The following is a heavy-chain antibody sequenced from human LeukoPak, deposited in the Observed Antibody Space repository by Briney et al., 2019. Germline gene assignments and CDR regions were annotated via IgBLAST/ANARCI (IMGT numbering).Heavy chain of an antibody. V-gene: IGHV1-58*02. CDR3: AAGGDVVPAAKLSAFDI. CDR1: GFTFTSSA. CDR2: IVVGSGNT. Sequence: SVKVSCKASGFTFTSSAMQWVRQARGQRLEWIGWIVVGSGNTNYAQKFQERVTITRDTSTSTAYMELSSLRSEDTAVYYCAAGGDVVPAAKLSAFDIWGQGTMVTVSS. D-gene: IGHD2-2*01. J-gene: IGHJ3*02.